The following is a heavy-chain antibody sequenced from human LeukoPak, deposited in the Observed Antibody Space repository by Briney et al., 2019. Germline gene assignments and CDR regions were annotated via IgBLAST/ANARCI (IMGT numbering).Heavy chain of an antibody. D-gene: IGHD1-26*01. Sequence: PGGSLRLSCAASGFTFSTYAMTWVRQAPGEGLEWVSGISGSGSSTDYADSVKGRFTISRDNSKNTLYLEMNSLSAEDTVAYYCAKGSSGTYGRYDSWGQGTLVTVSS. CDR3: AKGSSGTYGRYDS. CDR2: ISGSGSST. CDR1: GFTFSTYA. J-gene: IGHJ5*01. V-gene: IGHV3-23*01.